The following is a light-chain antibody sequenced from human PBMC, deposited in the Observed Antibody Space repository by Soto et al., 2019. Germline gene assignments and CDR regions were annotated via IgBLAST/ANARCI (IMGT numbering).Light chain of an antibody. CDR3: QQYGRT. V-gene: IGKV3-20*01. Sequence: IVLTQSPGTLSLSPGDRATLSCRSSQSVNSNYLAWYQQKPGQAPRLLIFGASTRATGIPDRFRGSGSGTDFTLTINRLEPEDFAVYYCQQYGRTFGQGTKLEIK. J-gene: IGKJ2*01. CDR2: GAS. CDR1: QSVNSNY.